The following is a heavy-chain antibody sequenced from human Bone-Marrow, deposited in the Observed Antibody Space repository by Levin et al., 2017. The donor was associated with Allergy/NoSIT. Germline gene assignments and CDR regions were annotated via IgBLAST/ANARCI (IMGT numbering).Heavy chain of an antibody. V-gene: IGHV4-31*03. Sequence: LSQTLSLPCTVSGGSISSAGYHWTWIRQSPGKGLEWIGYISYRGTTYYNPSLKSRLTMSLDTSEQRFSLNLNSVTAADTAIYYCARLDGYYFDYWGQGTLVTVSS. CDR3: ARLDGYYFDY. CDR2: ISYRGTT. D-gene: IGHD3-9*01. J-gene: IGHJ4*02. CDR1: GGSISSAGYH.